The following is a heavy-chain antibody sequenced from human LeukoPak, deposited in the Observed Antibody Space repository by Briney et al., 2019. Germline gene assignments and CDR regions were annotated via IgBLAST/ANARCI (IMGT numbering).Heavy chain of an antibody. CDR2: IIPIFGTA. CDR3: AREHIAAAGAGDYYGMDV. D-gene: IGHD6-13*01. CDR1: GGTFISYA. J-gene: IGHJ6*02. Sequence: SVKVSCKASGGTFISYAISWVRQAPGQGLEWMGGIIPIFGTANYAQKFQGRVTIDADESTSTAYMELSSLRSEDTAVYYYAREHIAAAGAGDYYGMDVWSQGTTVTVS. V-gene: IGHV1-69*13.